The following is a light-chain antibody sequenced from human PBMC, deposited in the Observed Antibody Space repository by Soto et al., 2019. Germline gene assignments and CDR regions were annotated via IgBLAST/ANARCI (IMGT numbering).Light chain of an antibody. Sequence: EIVLTQSPGTLSLSPGERATLSCRASQSVSSSYLTWYQQKPGQAPRLLIYGASSRATGIPDRFSGRGSGTDFTLTISRLEPEDFAVYYCQHYSSSSWTFGQGTKVDIK. CDR2: GAS. CDR3: QHYSSSSWT. J-gene: IGKJ1*01. CDR1: QSVSSSY. V-gene: IGKV3-20*01.